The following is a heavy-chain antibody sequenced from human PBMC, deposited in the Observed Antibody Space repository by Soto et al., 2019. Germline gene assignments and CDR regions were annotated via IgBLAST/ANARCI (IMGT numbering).Heavy chain of an antibody. D-gene: IGHD3-16*01. J-gene: IGHJ6*02. Sequence: SETLSLTCAVYGGSFSGYYWSWIRQPPGKGLEWIGEINHSGSTNYNPSLKSRVTISVDTSKNQFSLKLRSVTAADTAVYYCTRQGASQGGAQDCYFYYGMDLWGQGTTVTVSS. CDR2: INHSGST. CDR1: GGSFSGYY. V-gene: IGHV4-34*01. CDR3: TRQGASQGGAQDCYFYYGMDL.